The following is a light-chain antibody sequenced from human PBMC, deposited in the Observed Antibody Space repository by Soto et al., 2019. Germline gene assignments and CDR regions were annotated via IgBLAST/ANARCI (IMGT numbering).Light chain of an antibody. CDR1: SSNIGSNY. J-gene: IGLJ1*01. CDR2: RNN. V-gene: IGLV1-47*01. CDR3: AAWDDSLSVFYV. Sequence: QSVLAQPPSASGTPGQRVTISCSGSSSNIGSNYVYWYQQPPGTAPKLLIYRNNQRPSGVPDRFSGSKSGTSASLAISGLRSEDEADYYCAAWDDSLSVFYVFGTGTKVTVL.